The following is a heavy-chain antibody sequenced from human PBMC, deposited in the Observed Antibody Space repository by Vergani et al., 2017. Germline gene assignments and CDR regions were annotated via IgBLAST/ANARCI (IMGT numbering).Heavy chain of an antibody. CDR3: ARDLRLLYTRFDP. D-gene: IGHD3-16*01. J-gene: IGHJ5*02. V-gene: IGHV3-33*01. CDR1: GFTFNQYG. CDR2: TRYDGNNK. Sequence: QVQLVESGGGVVQPGRSLRLSCAASGFTFNQYGMHWVRQAPGKGLEWVAVTRYDGNNKQYADSVKGRFTISRDNSKSTMYLQMNSLRDEDTGVYYCARDLRLLYTRFDPWGQGTLVTVSS.